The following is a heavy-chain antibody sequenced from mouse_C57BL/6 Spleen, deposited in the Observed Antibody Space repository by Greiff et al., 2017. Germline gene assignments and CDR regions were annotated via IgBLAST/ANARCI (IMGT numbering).Heavy chain of an antibody. CDR3: ASWGTTVGAMDD. Sequence: DVQLVESGGGLVKPGGSLKLSCAASGFTFSDYGMHWVRQAPEKGLEWVAYISSGSSNIYYADTVKGRFTISRDNAKNTLFLQMTSLRSEDTAMYYCASWGTTVGAMDDWGQGTSVTVSS. CDR2: ISSGSSNI. V-gene: IGHV5-17*01. J-gene: IGHJ4*01. CDR1: GFTFSDYG. D-gene: IGHD1-1*01.